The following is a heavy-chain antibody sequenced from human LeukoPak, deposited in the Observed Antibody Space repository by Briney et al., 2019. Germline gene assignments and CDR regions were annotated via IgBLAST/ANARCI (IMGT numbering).Heavy chain of an antibody. CDR1: GFTFSSYA. V-gene: IGHV3-23*01. CDR3: AKDIGCSGGSCYAAFDY. Sequence: GGSLRLSCAASGFTFSSYAMSWVRQAPGKGLEWVSAISGSGGSTYYADSVKGRFTISRDNSKNTLYLQMNSLRAEDTAVYYCAKDIGCSGGSCYAAFDYWGQGTPVTVSS. J-gene: IGHJ4*02. CDR2: ISGSGGST. D-gene: IGHD2-15*01.